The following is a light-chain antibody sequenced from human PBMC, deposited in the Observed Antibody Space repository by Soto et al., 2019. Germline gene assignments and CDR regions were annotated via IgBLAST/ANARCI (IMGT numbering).Light chain of an antibody. CDR3: QHYDHLPIT. V-gene: IGKV1-33*01. Sequence: DIQMTQSPSSLSASVGDRVTITCRASQSITTYLNWYRQKPGKAPRLLLYDASSLETGVPSRFSGSGSGTDFTFTISSLQPEDIATYYCQHYDHLPITFGQGTRLEIK. CDR1: QSITTY. CDR2: DAS. J-gene: IGKJ5*01.